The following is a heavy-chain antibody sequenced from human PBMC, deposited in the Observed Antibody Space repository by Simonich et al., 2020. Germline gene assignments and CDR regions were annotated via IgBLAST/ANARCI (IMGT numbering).Heavy chain of an antibody. J-gene: IGHJ4*02. CDR3: ARHDRWLQFYFDY. D-gene: IGHD5-12*01. CDR1: GGSISSYY. Sequence: QVQLQESGPGLVKPSETLSLTCTVSGGSISSYYWSWIRQPPGKGLEWIGYIYYSGSTNYNPSLKRRVTISEDTSKNQFSLKLSSVTAADTAVYYCARHDRWLQFYFDYWGQGTLVTVSS. V-gene: IGHV4-59*08. CDR2: IYYSGST.